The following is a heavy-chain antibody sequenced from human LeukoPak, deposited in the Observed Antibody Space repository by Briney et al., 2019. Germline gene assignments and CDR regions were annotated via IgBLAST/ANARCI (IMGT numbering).Heavy chain of an antibody. Sequence: GGSLRLSCAASGFTVSSNHMSWVRQAPGKGLEWVSVIYSGGGTYYADSVRGRFTISRDNSKNTLYLQMNGLRAEDTAVYYCATERGVDDGSGYSLGYFDLWGRGTLVTVSS. D-gene: IGHD3-22*01. CDR3: ATERGVDDGSGYSLGYFDL. CDR1: GFTVSSNH. J-gene: IGHJ2*01. V-gene: IGHV3-53*01. CDR2: IYSGGGT.